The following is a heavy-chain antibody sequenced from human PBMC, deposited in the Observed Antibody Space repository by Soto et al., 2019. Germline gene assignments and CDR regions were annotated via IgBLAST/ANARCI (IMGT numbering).Heavy chain of an antibody. Sequence: SETLSLTCTVSGGSISGYYWSWIRQPPGKELELIAYIHYSGSTYYNPSLKSRVTISIDTSKNQFSLKLSSVNAADTAVYYCAKVGRIAAAGTWFDPWGQGTLVTVSS. CDR2: IHYSGST. CDR3: AKVGRIAAAGTWFDP. V-gene: IGHV4-59*01. D-gene: IGHD6-13*01. J-gene: IGHJ5*02. CDR1: GGSISGYY.